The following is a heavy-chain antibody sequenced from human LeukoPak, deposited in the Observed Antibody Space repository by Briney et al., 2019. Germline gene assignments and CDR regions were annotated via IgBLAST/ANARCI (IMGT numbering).Heavy chain of an antibody. Sequence: SVKVSCKASGGTFSSYAISWVRQAPGQGLEWMGEIIPIFGTANYAQKFQGRVTITADESTSTAYMELSSLRSEDTAVYYCARGKQLWLPYYFDYWGQGTLVTVSS. CDR1: GGTFSSYA. CDR2: IIPIFGTA. J-gene: IGHJ4*02. D-gene: IGHD5-18*01. CDR3: ARGKQLWLPYYFDY. V-gene: IGHV1-69*01.